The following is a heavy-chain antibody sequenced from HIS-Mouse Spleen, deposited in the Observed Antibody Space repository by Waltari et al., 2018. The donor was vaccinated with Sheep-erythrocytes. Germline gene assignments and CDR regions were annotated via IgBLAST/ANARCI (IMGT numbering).Heavy chain of an antibody. D-gene: IGHD7-27*01. Sequence: EVQLVESGGGLVQPGGSRRLSCAASGFPFSSYGSSWGRQAPGKGLKWVTKIKQDGSEKYYVDSVKDRFTISRDNAKNSLYLQMNSLRAEDTAVYYCARNWGASYDYWGQGTLVTVSS. J-gene: IGHJ4*02. CDR2: IKQDGSEK. CDR1: GFPFSSYG. CDR3: ARNWGASYDY. V-gene: IGHV3-7*01.